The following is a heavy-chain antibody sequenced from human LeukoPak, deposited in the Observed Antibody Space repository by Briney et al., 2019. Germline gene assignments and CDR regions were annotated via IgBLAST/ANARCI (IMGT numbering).Heavy chain of an antibody. Sequence: QPGGSLRLSCAASGFTFSSYWMSWVRQAPGKGLEWVANINLDGREKYYVDSVKGRFTISRDNAKNSLYLQMNSLRAEDTAVYYCARSPRYYFDYWGQGTLVTVSS. CDR1: GFTFSSYW. CDR2: INLDGREK. J-gene: IGHJ4*02. CDR3: ARSPRYYFDY. V-gene: IGHV3-7*03.